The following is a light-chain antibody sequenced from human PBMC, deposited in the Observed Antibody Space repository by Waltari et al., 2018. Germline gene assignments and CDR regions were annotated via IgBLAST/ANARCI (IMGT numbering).Light chain of an antibody. V-gene: IGLV2-14*01. CDR1: SSDVGGYNY. CDR3: SSYASSSTLLYV. Sequence: QSALTQPASVSGSPGQSITIPCTGTSSDVGGYNYVSWYQHHPGKAPKLMIYEVSNRPSGVSSRFSGSKSGNTASLTISGLQAEDEADYYCSSYASSSTLLYVFGAGTKVTVL. J-gene: IGLJ1*01. CDR2: EVS.